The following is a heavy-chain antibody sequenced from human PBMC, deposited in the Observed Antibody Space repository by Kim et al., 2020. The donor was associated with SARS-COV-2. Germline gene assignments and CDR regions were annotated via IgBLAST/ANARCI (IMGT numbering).Heavy chain of an antibody. Sequence: ASVKVSCKTSGYTFTNYAMNWVRQAPGQGLEWMGRIDTNTGNPTFGQGFTGRFVFSLDTSVSTAYLQINSLKAEDTAVYYCAKDSAVGAAIIDYWGQGTRVTVSS. CDR1: GYTFTNYA. J-gene: IGHJ4*02. V-gene: IGHV7-4-1*02. CDR2: IDTNTGNP. D-gene: IGHD1-26*01. CDR3: AKDSAVGAAIIDY.